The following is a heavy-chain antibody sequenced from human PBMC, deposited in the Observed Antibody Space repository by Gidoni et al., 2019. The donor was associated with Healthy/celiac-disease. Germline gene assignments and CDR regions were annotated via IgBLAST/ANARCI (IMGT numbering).Heavy chain of an antibody. V-gene: IGHV3-30-3*01. CDR1: GFTFSSYA. D-gene: IGHD3-9*01. CDR2: ISYDGSNK. CDR3: ASAYYDILTGYSDY. J-gene: IGHJ4*02. Sequence: QVQLVESGGGVVQPGRSLRLSCAASGFTFSSYAMHWVRQAPGKGLEWVAVISYDGSNKYYADSVKGRFTISRDNSKNTLYLQMNSLRAEDTAVYYCASAYYDILTGYSDYWGQGTLVTVSS.